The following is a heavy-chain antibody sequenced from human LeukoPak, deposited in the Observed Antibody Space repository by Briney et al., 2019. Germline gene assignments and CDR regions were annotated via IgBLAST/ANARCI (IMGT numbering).Heavy chain of an antibody. J-gene: IGHJ4*02. V-gene: IGHV3-15*01. CDR2: IKSKTDGGTT. CDR3: TTGLIEDQLPIGGYSGYVPPAHFDY. Sequence: GGSLSLSCAASGFTFISYAMSWVRQAPGKGLEGVGRIKSKTDGGTTDYAAPVKGRFTISRDDSKNTLYLQMNSLKTEDTAVYYCTTGLIEDQLPIGGYSGYVPPAHFDYWGQGTLVTVSS. D-gene: IGHD5-12*01. CDR1: GFTFISYA.